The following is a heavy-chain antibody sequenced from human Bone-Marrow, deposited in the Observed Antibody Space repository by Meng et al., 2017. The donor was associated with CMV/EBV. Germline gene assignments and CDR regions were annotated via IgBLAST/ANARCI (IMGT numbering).Heavy chain of an antibody. V-gene: IGHV3-21*01. CDR2: ISSSSSYI. Sequence: GASLKISCAASGFTFSSYSMNWVRQAPGKGLEWVSSISSSSSYIYYADSVKGRFTISRDNAKNSLYLQMNSLRAEDTAVYYCARWSGAKCCNWFDPWGQGTLVTVSS. CDR1: GFTFSSYS. D-gene: IGHD3-10*01. J-gene: IGHJ5*02. CDR3: ARWSGAKCCNWFDP.